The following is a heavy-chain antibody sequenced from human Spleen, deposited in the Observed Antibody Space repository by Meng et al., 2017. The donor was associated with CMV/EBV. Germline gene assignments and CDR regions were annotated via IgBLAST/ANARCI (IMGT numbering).Heavy chain of an antibody. CDR1: DYSINNGYY. Sequence: GSLRLSCSVSDYSINNGYYWGWIRQPPGKGLEWIGGIFHSGSTYYNPSLNSRVTISLHASNNQFSLKLSSVTAADTAVYYCARGGGSSGDDAFDIWGQGTVVTVSS. CDR3: ARGGGSSGDDAFDI. D-gene: IGHD1-26*01. V-gene: IGHV4-38-2*02. J-gene: IGHJ3*02. CDR2: IFHSGST.